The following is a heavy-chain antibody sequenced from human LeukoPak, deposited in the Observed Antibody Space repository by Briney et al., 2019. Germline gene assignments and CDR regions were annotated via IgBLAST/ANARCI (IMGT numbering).Heavy chain of an antibody. Sequence: QSGGSLRLSCAASGFTVSDNYMSWIRQAPGKGLEWVSVIYSGGSTYYADSVKGRFTISRDNSKNTLYLQMNSLRAEDTAVYYCAREPYSGSFHFDYWGQGTLVTVSS. CDR3: AREPYSGSFHFDY. CDR1: GFTVSDNY. V-gene: IGHV3-53*05. J-gene: IGHJ4*02. D-gene: IGHD1-26*01. CDR2: IYSGGST.